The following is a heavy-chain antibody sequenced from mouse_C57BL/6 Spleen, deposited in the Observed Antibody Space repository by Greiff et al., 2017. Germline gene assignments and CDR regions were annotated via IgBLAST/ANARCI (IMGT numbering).Heavy chain of an antibody. V-gene: IGHV1-18*01. CDR2: INPNNGGT. CDR3: ERGGGNYAWYFDV. D-gene: IGHD2-1*01. Sequence: VQLQQSGPELVKPGASVKIPCKASGYTFTDYNMDWVKQSHGKSLEWIGDINPNNGGTIYNQKFKGKATLTVDKSSSTAYMELRSLTSEDTAVYYCERGGGNYAWYFDVWGTGTTVTVSS. J-gene: IGHJ1*03. CDR1: GYTFTDYN.